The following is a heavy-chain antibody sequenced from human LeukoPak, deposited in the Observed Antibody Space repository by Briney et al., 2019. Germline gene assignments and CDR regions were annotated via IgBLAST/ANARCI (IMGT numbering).Heavy chain of an antibody. J-gene: IGHJ4*02. D-gene: IGHD3-16*01. CDR1: GGXIXSYY. CDR3: AREPPRGGAIDY. CDR2: IYTSGST. Sequence: XCTXSGGXIXSYYWSWIRQPAGKGLEWIERIYTSGSTNYNPSLKSRVTMSVDTSKNQFSLKLSSVTAADTAVYYCAREPPRGGAIDYWGQGTLVTVSS. V-gene: IGHV4-4*07.